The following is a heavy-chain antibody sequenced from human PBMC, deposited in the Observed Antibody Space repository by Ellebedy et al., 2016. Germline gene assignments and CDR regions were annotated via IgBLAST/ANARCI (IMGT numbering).Heavy chain of an antibody. D-gene: IGHD2-15*01. J-gene: IGHJ4*02. CDR1: GFTFSSYG. V-gene: IGHV3-30*18. Sequence: GGSLRLSCAASGFTFSSYGMHWVRQAPGKGLEWVAVISYDGSNKYYADSVKGRFTISRDNSKNTLYLQMNSLRAEDTAVYYCAKGCGIRCYWEAYWGQGTLVTVSS. CDR3: AKGCGIRCYWEAY. CDR2: ISYDGSNK.